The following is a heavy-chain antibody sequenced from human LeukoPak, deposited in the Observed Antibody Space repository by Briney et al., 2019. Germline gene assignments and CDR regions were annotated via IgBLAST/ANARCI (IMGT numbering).Heavy chain of an antibody. J-gene: IGHJ5*02. V-gene: IGHV1-69*04. CDR1: GYTFTSYG. CDR3: ARGPSKRAAAPNWFDP. Sequence: SVKVSCKPSGYTFTSYGISWVRQAPGQGLEWMGRIIPILGIANYAQKFQGRVTITADKSTSTAYMELSSLRSEDTAVYYCARGPSKRAAAPNWFDPWGQGTLVTVSS. CDR2: IIPILGIA. D-gene: IGHD6-13*01.